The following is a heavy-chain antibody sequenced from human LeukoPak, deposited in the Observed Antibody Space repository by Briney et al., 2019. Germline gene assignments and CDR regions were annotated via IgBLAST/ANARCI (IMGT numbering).Heavy chain of an antibody. CDR2: INPSGGST. CDR1: GGTFSSYA. V-gene: IGHV1-46*01. D-gene: IGHD3-22*01. Sequence: ASVKVSCKASGGTFSSYAISWVRQAPGQGLEWMGIINPSGGSTSYAQKFQGRVTMTRDTSTSTVYMELSSLRSEDTAVYYCARDLGDYYDSSGSFDYWGQGTLVTVSS. CDR3: ARDLGDYYDSSGSFDY. J-gene: IGHJ4*02.